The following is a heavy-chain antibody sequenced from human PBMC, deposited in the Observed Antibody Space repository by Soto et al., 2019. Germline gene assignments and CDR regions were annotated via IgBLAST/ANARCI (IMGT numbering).Heavy chain of an antibody. V-gene: IGHV3-15*02. D-gene: IGHD1-20*01. J-gene: IGHJ4*02. Sequence: EVQLVESGGALVKPGGSLRLSCAASGFTFSNAWMSWVRQAPGKGLEWVGRIKSKTDGGTTDYAAAVEGRITISREDSKNTVYLQMDSLKTEDTAVYYCATKRTGITTIGPGYWGQGTLVTVSS. CDR3: ATKRTGITTIGPGY. CDR2: IKSKTDGGTT. CDR1: GFTFSNAW.